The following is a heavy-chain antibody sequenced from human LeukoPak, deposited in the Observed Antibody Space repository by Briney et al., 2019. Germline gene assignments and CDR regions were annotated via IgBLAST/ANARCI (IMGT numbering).Heavy chain of an antibody. J-gene: IGHJ5*02. CDR1: GYTFTGYY. D-gene: IGHD6-19*01. V-gene: IGHV1-2*02. CDR3: ARDYESRGWYREDGNWFDP. Sequence: ASVKVSCKASGYTFTGYYMHWVRQAPGQGLEWMGWINPNSGGTNYAQKFQGRVTMTRDTSISTAYMELSRLRSDDTAVYYCARDYESRGWYREDGNWFDPWGQGTLVTVSS. CDR2: INPNSGGT.